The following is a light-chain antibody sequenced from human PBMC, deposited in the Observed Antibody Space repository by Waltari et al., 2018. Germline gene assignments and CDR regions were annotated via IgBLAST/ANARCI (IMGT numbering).Light chain of an antibody. CDR1: SKNVGDEG. V-gene: IGLV10-54*04. Sequence: QAGLTQPPSVSTGLRQTATLTCSGTSKNVGDEGAYWLQKHQGHPPKVLSYRNTHRPSGVSERFSASRSGNTASLTISGLQPEDEADYYCSAWDGSLNTWLFGGGTKLTVL. CDR2: RNT. CDR3: SAWDGSLNTWL. J-gene: IGLJ3*02.